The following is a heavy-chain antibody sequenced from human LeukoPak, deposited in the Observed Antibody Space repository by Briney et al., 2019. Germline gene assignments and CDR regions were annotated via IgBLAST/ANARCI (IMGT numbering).Heavy chain of an antibody. Sequence: QPGGSLRLSCEASGFILNTYGMHWVRQAPGKGLEWVAFIRHDGSDKYYAESVKGRFTLSRDDSKNTLYIEMNSLRPEDTAIYYCAKAASGCNGGYCLSRRDHYYKDVWGNGTTVIISS. V-gene: IGHV3-30*02. CDR1: GFILNTYG. CDR2: IRHDGSDK. CDR3: AKAASGCNGGYCLSRRDHYYKDV. J-gene: IGHJ6*03. D-gene: IGHD2-15*01.